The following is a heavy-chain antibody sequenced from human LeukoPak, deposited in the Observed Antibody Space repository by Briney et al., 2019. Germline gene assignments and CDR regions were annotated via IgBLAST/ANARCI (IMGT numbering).Heavy chain of an antibody. CDR3: AKDPVNSSSWYLANWFDP. V-gene: IGHV3-30*18. CDR1: GFTFSSYG. Sequence: GGSLRLSCAASGFTFSSYGMHWVRQAPGKGLEWVAVISYDGSNKYYADSVKGRFTISRDDSKNTLYLQMNSLRAEDTAVYYCAKDPVNSSSWYLANWFDPWGQGTLVTVSS. CDR2: ISYDGSNK. D-gene: IGHD6-13*01. J-gene: IGHJ5*02.